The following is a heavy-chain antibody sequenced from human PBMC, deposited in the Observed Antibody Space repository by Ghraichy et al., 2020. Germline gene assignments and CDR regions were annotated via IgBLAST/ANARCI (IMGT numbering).Heavy chain of an antibody. CDR3: ARGFDYWD. D-gene: IGHD3-9*01. J-gene: IGHJ4*02. V-gene: IGHV4-34*01. CDR1: GGSFSGYY. Sequence: SQTLSLTRAVSGGSFSGYYWSWIRQPPGKGLEWIGEITHSGSINYNPSLKSRVTISVDTPKSRFSLHLRSVTAADTAVYYCARGFDYWDWGQGTLVTVSS. CDR2: ITHSGSI.